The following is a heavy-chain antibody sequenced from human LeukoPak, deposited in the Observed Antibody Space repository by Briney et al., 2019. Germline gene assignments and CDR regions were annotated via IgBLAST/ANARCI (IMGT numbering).Heavy chain of an antibody. V-gene: IGHV4-39*07. D-gene: IGHD1-1*01. CDR1: SGSISTSNYY. CDR2: IFYSGST. J-gene: IGHJ4*02. Sequence: PSETLSLTCTVSSGSISTSNYYWGWVRQPPGKALEWIGNIFYSGSTYYGPSLKSRVTISVDTSKNKVSLKLSSVTAADTAVYYCARVQLETFDYWGQGTLVTVSS. CDR3: ARVQLETFDY.